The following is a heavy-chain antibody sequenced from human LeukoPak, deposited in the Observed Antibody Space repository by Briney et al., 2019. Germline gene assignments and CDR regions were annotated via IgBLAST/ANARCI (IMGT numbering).Heavy chain of an antibody. D-gene: IGHD3-10*01. CDR1: GGSISSSSFY. CDR3: ARESGRITMVRGVIITCPGVY. J-gene: IGHJ4*02. V-gene: IGHV4-39*02. Sequence: PSETLSLTCTVSGGSISSSSFYWGWIRQPPGKGLEWIGNGYYSGNTYQNPSLKSRVTISVDTSKNQFSLKLSSVTAADTAVYYCARESGRITMVRGVIITCPGVYWGQGTLVTVSS. CDR2: GYYSGNT.